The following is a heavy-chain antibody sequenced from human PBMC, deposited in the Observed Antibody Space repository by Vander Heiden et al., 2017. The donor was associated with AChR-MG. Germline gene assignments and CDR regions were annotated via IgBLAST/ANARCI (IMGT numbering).Heavy chain of an antibody. CDR1: GFTVSSNY. V-gene: IGHV3-53*02. J-gene: IGHJ4*02. D-gene: IGHD5-18*01. CDR3: ARGRTGYSYGYSIDY. CDR2: IYSGGRT. Sequence: EVQLVETGGGLIQPGGSLRLSCAASGFTVSSNYMSWVRQAPGKGLEWVSVIYSGGRTYYADSVKGRFTISRDNSKNTLYLQMNSLRAEDTAVYYCARGRTGYSYGYSIDYWGQGTLVTVSS.